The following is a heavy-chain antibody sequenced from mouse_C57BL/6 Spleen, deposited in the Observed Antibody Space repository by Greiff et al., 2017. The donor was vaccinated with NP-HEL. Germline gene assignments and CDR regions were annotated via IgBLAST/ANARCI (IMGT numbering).Heavy chain of an antibody. D-gene: IGHD2-4*01. J-gene: IGHJ3*01. V-gene: IGHV3-6*01. CDR1: GYSITSGYY. Sequence: EVQVVESGPGLVKPSQSLSLTCSVTGYSITSGYYWNWIRQFPGNKLEWMGYISYDGSNNYNPSLKNRISITRDTSKNQFFLKLNSVTTEDTATYYCARNSDYDWFAYWGQGTLVTVSA. CDR3: ARNSDYDWFAY. CDR2: ISYDGSN.